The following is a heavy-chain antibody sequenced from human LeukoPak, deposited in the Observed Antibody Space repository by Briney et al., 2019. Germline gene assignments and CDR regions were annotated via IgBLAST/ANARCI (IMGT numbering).Heavy chain of an antibody. D-gene: IGHD6-19*01. CDR3: TRGSGYSSGWYPFDS. CDR1: GFSFTTYW. V-gene: IGHV3-74*01. J-gene: IGHJ4*02. CDR2: VNTDGSST. Sequence: GGSLRLSCAASGFSFTTYWMHWVRQAPGKGLVWVSRVNTDGSSTTYADSVKGRFTISGDNAKSTLYLEMNTLRAEDTAVYYCTRGSGYSSGWYPFDSWGQGTLVTVSS.